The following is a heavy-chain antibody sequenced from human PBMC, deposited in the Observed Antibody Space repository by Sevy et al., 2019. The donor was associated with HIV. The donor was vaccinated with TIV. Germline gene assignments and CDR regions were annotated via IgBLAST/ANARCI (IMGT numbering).Heavy chain of an antibody. CDR2: IYYSGRT. D-gene: IGHD6-6*01. CDR1: GDPVSSRIYY. CDR3: GRSEYTRSRVDH. Sequence: SETLSLTCTVSGDPVSSRIYYWGWVRQAPGKGLEWIGSIYYSGRTYSNQSLKSRVAVSVDTSRKQLSLKMTSVTAADTAMYYCGRSEYTRSRVDHWGQGTLVTVSS. J-gene: IGHJ4*02. V-gene: IGHV4-39*01.